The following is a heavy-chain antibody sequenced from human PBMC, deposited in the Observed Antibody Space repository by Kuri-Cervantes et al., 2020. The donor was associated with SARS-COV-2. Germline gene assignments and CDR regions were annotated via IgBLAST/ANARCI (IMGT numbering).Heavy chain of an antibody. CDR3: VKDLTGYWAFDY. V-gene: IGHV3-64D*06. CDR2: LDGNGHMI. J-gene: IGHJ4*02. CDR1: GFTFSTHA. Sequence: GESLKISCSASGFTFSTHAIHWVRQALGKGLEYVSGLDGNGHMIYYADSVKGRFTISRDNSKSTVYLQMSSLGAEDTALYYCVKDLTGYWAFDYWGQGTLVTVSS. D-gene: IGHD1-20*01.